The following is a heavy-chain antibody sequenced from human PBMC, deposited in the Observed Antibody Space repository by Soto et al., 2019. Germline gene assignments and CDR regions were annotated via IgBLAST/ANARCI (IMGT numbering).Heavy chain of an antibody. D-gene: IGHD1-26*01. V-gene: IGHV1-3*01. CDR1: GYTFTSYA. J-gene: IGHJ2*01. Sequence: GASVKDSCKASGYTFTSYAMHWVRQAPGQRLEWMGWINAGNGNTKYSQKFQGRVTITRDTSASTAYMELSSLRSEDTAVYYCARGGSLYWYFDLWGRGTLVTVSS. CDR3: ARGGSLYWYFDL. CDR2: INAGNGNT.